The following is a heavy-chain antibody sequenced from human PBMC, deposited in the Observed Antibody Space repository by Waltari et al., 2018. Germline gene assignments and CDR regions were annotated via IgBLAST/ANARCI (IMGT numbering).Heavy chain of an antibody. V-gene: IGHV3-48*01. CDR2: ISSSISTI. CDR1: GFTFSSYS. CDR3: ARKRSSGYYGY. D-gene: IGHD3-22*01. Sequence: EVQLVESGGGLVQPGGSLRLSCAASGFTFSSYSMNWVRQAPGKGLEWVSYISSSISTIYYADSVKGRFTISRDNAKNSLYLQMNSLRAEDTAVYYCARKRSSGYYGYWGQGTLVTVSS. J-gene: IGHJ4*02.